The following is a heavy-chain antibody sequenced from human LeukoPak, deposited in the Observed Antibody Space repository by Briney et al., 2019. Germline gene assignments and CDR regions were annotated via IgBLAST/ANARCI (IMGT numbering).Heavy chain of an antibody. CDR1: GFTFSDSA. D-gene: IGHD3-22*01. CDR3: AKRRGDHYDSSGYRYYYYYMDI. J-gene: IGHJ6*03. CDR2: ISDSGGST. Sequence: GGSLRLSCAASGFTFSDSAMSWVRQAPGEGLECVSGISDSGGSTYYADSVKGRFTISRDNSKNTLYLQMNSLRAEDTAVYYCAKRRGDHYDSSGYRYYYYYMDIWGKGTTVTVSS. V-gene: IGHV3-23*01.